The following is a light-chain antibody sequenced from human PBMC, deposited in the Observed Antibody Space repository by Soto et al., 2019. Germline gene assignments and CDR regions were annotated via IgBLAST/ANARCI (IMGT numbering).Light chain of an antibody. V-gene: IGKV1-5*03. Sequence: DIQMTQSPSTLSASVGDRVTITCRASEGIDDWLAWYQQKPGKAPKLLIYTASSLQRGVPSRFSGSGSGTEFTLTISSLQPDDFATYYCQQYHRYITFGPGTRLEIK. CDR2: TAS. CDR3: QQYHRYIT. CDR1: EGIDDW. J-gene: IGKJ5*01.